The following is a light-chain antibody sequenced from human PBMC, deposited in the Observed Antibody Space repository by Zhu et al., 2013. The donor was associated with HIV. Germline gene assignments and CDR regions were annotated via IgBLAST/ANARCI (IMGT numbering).Light chain of an antibody. CDR3: QHRSNWPLT. CDR1: QSVSSN. Sequence: EIVMTQSPATLSVSPGKRATVSCRASQSVSSNLAWYQQKPGQAPRLLIYGASSRATGIPDRFSGSGSGTDFTLTITRLEPEDFAVYYCQHRSNWPLTFGGGTKVEIK. J-gene: IGKJ4*01. V-gene: IGKV3D-20*02. CDR2: GAS.